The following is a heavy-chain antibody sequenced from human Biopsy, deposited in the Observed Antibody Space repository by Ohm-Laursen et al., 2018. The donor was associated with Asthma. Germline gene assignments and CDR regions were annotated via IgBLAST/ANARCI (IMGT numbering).Heavy chain of an antibody. Sequence: SLRLSCAASGFAVSRDHMFWVRQAPGKGLEWVSVIYSGGTSHTADSVRGRFTISRDYSKNTLYLQMHSMRAEDTAVYYCARGDSSNWSHYYFDYWGQGTLVTVSS. CDR3: ARGDSSNWSHYYFDY. CDR2: IYSGGTS. V-gene: IGHV3-53*01. CDR1: GFAVSRDH. J-gene: IGHJ4*02. D-gene: IGHD3-22*01.